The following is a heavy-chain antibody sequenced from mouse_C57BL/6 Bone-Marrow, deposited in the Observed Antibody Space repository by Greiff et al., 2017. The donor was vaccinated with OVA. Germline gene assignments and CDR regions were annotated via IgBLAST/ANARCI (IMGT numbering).Heavy chain of an antibody. J-gene: IGHJ3*01. Sequence: EVQLVESGGDLVKPGVSLKLSCAASGFTFSSYGMSWVRQTPDKRLEWVATSSSGGSYTYYADGVMGRFTISRDNAKNTLYLQMSSLKSEDTAMYYGARHRDDYDGFAYWGQGTLVTVSA. CDR1: GFTFSSYG. CDR3: ARHRDDYDGFAY. CDR2: SSSGGSYT. D-gene: IGHD2-4*01. V-gene: IGHV5-6*01.